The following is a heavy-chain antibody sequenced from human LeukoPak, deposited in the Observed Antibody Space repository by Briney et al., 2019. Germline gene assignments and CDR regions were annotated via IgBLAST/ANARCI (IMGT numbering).Heavy chain of an antibody. CDR3: AKDPRASNWKNYFDY. CDR1: GGSISSRSYY. D-gene: IGHD1-1*01. CDR2: IYYSGNT. Sequence: SETLSLTCTVSGGSISSRSYYWGWIRQPPGKGLEWIGSIYYSGNTYYKPSLKSRVTISVDTSKNQFSLKLSSVTAADTAVYYCAKDPRASNWKNYFDYWGQGTLVTVSS. J-gene: IGHJ4*02. V-gene: IGHV4-39*02.